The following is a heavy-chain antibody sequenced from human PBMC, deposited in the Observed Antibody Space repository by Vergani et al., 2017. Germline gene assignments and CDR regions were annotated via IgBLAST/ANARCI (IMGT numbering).Heavy chain of an antibody. CDR1: GGSIRSSNW. J-gene: IGHJ4*02. Sequence: QVQLQESGPGLVKPSGTLSLTCAVSGGSIRSSNWWSWVRQPPGKGLEWIGEIYYSGSTNYNPSLKSRVTISVDTSKNQFSLKLSSVTAADTAVYYCAREKVATISTYFDYWGQGTLVTVSS. CDR2: IYYSGST. D-gene: IGHD5-12*01. CDR3: AREKVATISTYFDY. V-gene: IGHV4-4*02.